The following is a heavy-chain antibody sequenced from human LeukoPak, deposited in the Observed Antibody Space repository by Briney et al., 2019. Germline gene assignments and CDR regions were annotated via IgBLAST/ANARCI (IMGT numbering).Heavy chain of an antibody. CDR1: GFTFSSYA. CDR3: AARPSTVVTPWSLPFDL. V-gene: IGHV3-23*01. CDR2: ISGSGGST. D-gene: IGHD4-23*01. Sequence: GGSLRLSCAASGFTFSSYAMSWVRQAPGKGLEWVSAISGSGGSTYYADSVKGRFTISRDNSKNTLYLQMNSLRAEDTAVYYCAARPSTVVTPWSLPFDLWGRGTLVTVSS. J-gene: IGHJ2*01.